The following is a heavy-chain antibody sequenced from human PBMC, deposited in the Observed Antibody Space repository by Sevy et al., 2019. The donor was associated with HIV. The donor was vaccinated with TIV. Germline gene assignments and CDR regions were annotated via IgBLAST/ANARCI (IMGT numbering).Heavy chain of an antibody. V-gene: IGHV4-38-2*01. CDR2: IYRSGST. Sequence: SETLSLTCAVSSYSVCSDNYWGWIRQSPGKGLEWIGIIYRSGSTYYNPSLKSRVTISVDTSKNQFSLKLSSVTASDTAVYFCARALGMATFGQIRSDSWGQGTLVTVSS. CDR1: SYSVCSDNY. CDR3: ARALGMATFGQIRSDS. D-gene: IGHD5-12*01. J-gene: IGHJ5*01.